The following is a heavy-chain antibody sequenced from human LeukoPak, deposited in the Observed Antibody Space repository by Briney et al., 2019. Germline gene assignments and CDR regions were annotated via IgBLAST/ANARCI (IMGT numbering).Heavy chain of an antibody. CDR3: ARFVDTEYYFDY. J-gene: IGHJ4*02. V-gene: IGHV1-3*01. Sequence: ASVKVSCKASGYTFTSYAMHWVRQAPGQRLEWMGWINAGNGNTKYSQKFQGRVTITGDTSASTAYMELSSLRSEDTAVYYCARFVDTEYYFDYWGQGTLVTVSS. CDR2: INAGNGNT. D-gene: IGHD5-18*01. CDR1: GYTFTSYA.